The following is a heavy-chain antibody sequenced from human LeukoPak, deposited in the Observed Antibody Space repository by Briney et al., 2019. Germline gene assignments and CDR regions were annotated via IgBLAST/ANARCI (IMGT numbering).Heavy chain of an antibody. D-gene: IGHD3-3*01. V-gene: IGHV3-7*04. CDR3: ARIRKTLTMYDAFDT. CDR1: GFTFSSYW. CDR2: IKQDGSDK. Sequence: GGSLRLSCAASGFTFSSYWMSWVRQAPGKGLEWVANIKQDGSDKYYVDSVKGRFTISRDNAKNSLYLQMNSLRAEDTAVYYCARIRKTLTMYDAFDTWGQGTMVTVSS. J-gene: IGHJ3*02.